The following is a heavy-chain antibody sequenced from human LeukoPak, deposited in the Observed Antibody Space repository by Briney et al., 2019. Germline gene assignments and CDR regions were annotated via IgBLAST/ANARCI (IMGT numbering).Heavy chain of an antibody. V-gene: IGHV6-1*01. CDR1: GDSFFWNSVA. D-gene: IGHD2-15*01. CDR3: ARGRYCGGGTCYHFDS. J-gene: IGHJ4*02. Sequence: PSQTLSLTCAVSGDSFFWNSVAWNWIRQSPSRGLEWLGRTYCSSEWHHDYAVSVKSRINITADTFKSQFSLHLNTVTPEDTAVYFCARGRYCGGGTCYHFDSWGQGTLVTVSS. CDR2: TYCSSEWHH.